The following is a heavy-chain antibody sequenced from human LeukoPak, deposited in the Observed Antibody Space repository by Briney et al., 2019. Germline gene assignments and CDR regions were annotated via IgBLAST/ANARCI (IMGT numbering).Heavy chain of an antibody. CDR2: IYYSGST. CDR1: GGSISSTDYY. D-gene: IGHD5-24*01. Sequence: PSETLSLTCTVSGGSISSTDYYWRWIRQPPGTGLEWIGYIYYSGSTYYNPSLKSRVTLSVDTSNNQFSLRLSSVTAADTAVYYCARARDTNPFDYWGQGTLVTVSS. J-gene: IGHJ4*02. V-gene: IGHV4-30-4*08. CDR3: ARARDTNPFDY.